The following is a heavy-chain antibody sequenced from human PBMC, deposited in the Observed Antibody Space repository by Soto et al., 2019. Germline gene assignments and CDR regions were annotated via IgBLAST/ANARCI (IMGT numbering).Heavy chain of an antibody. V-gene: IGHV1-18*01. CDR3: ARDNGFGESDV. Sequence: ASVKVSCKASGYSITRYGISWVRQAPGQGLEWMGWISAYNGNTNYAQKLQGRVTMTTDTSTSTAYMELRRLRSYDTAVYYCARDNGFGESDVWGQGATVTVSS. J-gene: IGHJ6*02. CDR1: GYSITRYG. D-gene: IGHD3-10*01. CDR2: ISAYNGNT.